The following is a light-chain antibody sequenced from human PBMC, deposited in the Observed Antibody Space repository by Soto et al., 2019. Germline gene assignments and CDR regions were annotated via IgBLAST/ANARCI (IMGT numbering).Light chain of an antibody. J-gene: IGKJ5*01. Sequence: DIQMTQSPSSLSASVGDRVTITCQASQDINNYLNWYQQKPGKAPKFLIYDASTLETGVPSRFSGSGSGTDFTFTISSLQPEDIATYYCQQYDNLPITFGQGTRLEIK. V-gene: IGKV1-33*01. CDR3: QQYDNLPIT. CDR2: DAS. CDR1: QDINNY.